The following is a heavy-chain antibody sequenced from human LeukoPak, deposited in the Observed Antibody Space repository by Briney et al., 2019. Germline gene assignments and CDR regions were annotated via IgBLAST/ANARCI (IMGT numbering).Heavy chain of an antibody. J-gene: IGHJ3*02. D-gene: IGHD2-15*01. CDR2: IYYSGST. CDR1: GGSISSYY. V-gene: IGHV4-59*01. CDR3: ARADCSGGSCYSYPAAFDI. Sequence: SETLSLTCTVSGGSISSYYWSWIRQPPGKGLEWIGYIYYSGSTNYNPSLKSRVTISVDTSKNQFSLKLSSVTAADTAVYYYARADCSGGSCYSYPAAFDIWGQGTMVTVSS.